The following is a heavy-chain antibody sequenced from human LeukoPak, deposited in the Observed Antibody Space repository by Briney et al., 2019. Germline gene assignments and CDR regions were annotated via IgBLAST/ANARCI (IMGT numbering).Heavy chain of an antibody. CDR2: IRSKAYGGTT. CDR1: GGSISSYY. J-gene: IGHJ4*02. Sequence: LSLTCTVSGGSISSYYWSWIRQAPGKGLEWVGFIRSKAYGGTTEYAASVKGRFTISRDDSKSIAYLQMNSLKTEDTAVYYCTRVWGVLLWFGELFFDYWGQGTLVTVSS. V-gene: IGHV3-49*03. CDR3: TRVWGVLLWFGELFFDY. D-gene: IGHD3-10*01.